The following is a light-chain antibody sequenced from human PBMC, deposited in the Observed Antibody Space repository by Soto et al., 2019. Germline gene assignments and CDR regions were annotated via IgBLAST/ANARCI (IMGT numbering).Light chain of an antibody. CDR3: QQFYNWPRT. J-gene: IGKJ1*01. CDR1: QSLGSD. Sequence: EIVRTQSPGTRSLSPGATATLSCRASQSLGSDLAWYHQNPGQAPSLLIFGASARPTGIPARISGSGSGTEFTLTISTLRSEDFAVYSCQQFYNWPRTFGQGTKVDI. CDR2: GAS. V-gene: IGKV3-15*01.